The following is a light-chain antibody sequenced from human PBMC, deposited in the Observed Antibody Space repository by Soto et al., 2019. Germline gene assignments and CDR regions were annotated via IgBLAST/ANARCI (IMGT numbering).Light chain of an antibody. Sequence: DIQLTQSPSFLSASVGDRVTISCRASQRISDYLAWYQQKPGKAPKLLIYGASTLQSGVPSRFSGSASGTEFTLPISSMQPEDFATNFCQQFNAYPLTFGGGTKLEIK. CDR1: QRISDY. CDR3: QQFNAYPLT. J-gene: IGKJ4*01. V-gene: IGKV1-9*01. CDR2: GAS.